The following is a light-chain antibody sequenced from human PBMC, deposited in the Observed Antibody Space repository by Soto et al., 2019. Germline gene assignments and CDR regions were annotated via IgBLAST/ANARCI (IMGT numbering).Light chain of an antibody. J-gene: IGKJ1*01. CDR3: QQYNNWPPWT. CDR1: QSVGSN. CDR2: GAS. V-gene: IGKV3-15*01. Sequence: EVVMTQSPATLSVSPGERATLSCRASQSVGSNLAWYQQKPGQAPKLLIYGASTRAAGIPAWFIGSGSGTEFTLTISSLLSEDFAVYYCQQYNNWPPWTFGQGTKVEIK.